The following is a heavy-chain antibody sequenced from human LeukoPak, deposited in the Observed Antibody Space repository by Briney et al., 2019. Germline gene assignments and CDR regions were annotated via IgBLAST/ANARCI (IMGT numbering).Heavy chain of an antibody. J-gene: IGHJ6*03. CDR1: GFTFSSYA. D-gene: IGHD6-13*01. V-gene: IGHV3-23*01. CDR2: ISGSGGST. CDR3: AKIDTGYSYYYYYMDV. Sequence: PGGSLRLSCAASGFTFSSYAMSWVRQAPGKGLEWVSTISGSGGSTYYADSVKRRFTISRDNSKNTLYLKMNSLRAEDTAVYYCAKIDTGYSYYYYYMDVWGKGTTVTVSS.